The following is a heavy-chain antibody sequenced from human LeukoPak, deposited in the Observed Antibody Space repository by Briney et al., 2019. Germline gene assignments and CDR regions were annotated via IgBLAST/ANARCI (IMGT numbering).Heavy chain of an antibody. D-gene: IGHD2-15*01. CDR3: ARDQAPDIVVVVAAH. V-gene: IGHV3-64*01. J-gene: IGHJ4*02. CDR1: GFTFSSYA. CDR2: ISSNGGST. Sequence: GGSLRLSCAASGFTFSSYAMHWVRQAPGKGLEYVSAISSNGGSTYYANSVKGRFTISRDNSKNTLYLQMGSLRAEDMAVYYCARDQAPDIVVVVAAHWGQGTLVTVSS.